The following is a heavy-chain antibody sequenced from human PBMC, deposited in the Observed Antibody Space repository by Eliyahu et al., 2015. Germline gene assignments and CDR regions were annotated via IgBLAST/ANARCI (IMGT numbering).Heavy chain of an antibody. CDR1: GYTFTGXY. V-gene: IGHV1-2*02. CDR2: RNPNSGGT. CDR3: ARGVDTAMVGLYYYYYGMDV. D-gene: IGHD5-18*01. Sequence: QVQLVQSGAEVKKPGASVKVSCKASGYTFTGXYMHWVRQAPGQGLEGRGGRNPNSGGTNYAQKFQGRVTMTRDTSISTAYMELSRLRSDDTAVYYCARGVDTAMVGLYYYYYGMDVWGQGTTVTVSS. J-gene: IGHJ6*02.